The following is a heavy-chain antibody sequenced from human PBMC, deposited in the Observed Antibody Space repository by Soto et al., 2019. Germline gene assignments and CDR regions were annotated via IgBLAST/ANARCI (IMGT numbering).Heavy chain of an antibody. CDR1: GGSVSSGSYY. CDR3: ARSMFGEIGY. J-gene: IGHJ4*01. Sequence: SETLSLTCTVSGGSVSSGSYYWSWIRQPPGKGLEWIGYIYYSGSTNYNPSLKRRVTITVDRYKNQFPVKMTSMTAEDTVDYYGARSMFGEIGYWGPGTLVTVSS. V-gene: IGHV4-61*01. CDR2: IYYSGST. D-gene: IGHD3-10*02.